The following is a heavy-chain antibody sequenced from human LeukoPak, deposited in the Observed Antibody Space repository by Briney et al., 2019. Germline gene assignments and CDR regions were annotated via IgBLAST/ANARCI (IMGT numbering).Heavy chain of an antibody. CDR3: AKAKYYYDSSGYYPVDY. V-gene: IGHV3-23*01. Sequence: GGSLRLSCAASGFIFSNYAMSWVRQAPGKGLEWVSVIVGSGDSTYYADSVKGRFTISRDNSKNTLYLQMNSLRAEDTAVYYCAKAKYYYDSSGYYPVDYWGQGTLVTVSS. D-gene: IGHD3-22*01. CDR2: IVGSGDST. CDR1: GFIFSNYA. J-gene: IGHJ4*02.